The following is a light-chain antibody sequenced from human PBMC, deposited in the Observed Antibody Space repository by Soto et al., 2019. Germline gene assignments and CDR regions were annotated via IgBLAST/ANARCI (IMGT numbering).Light chain of an antibody. CDR3: ISYKTDDTFV. CDR2: EAT. Sequence: QSALIQPASVSGSPGQSITISCAGTRSDIGASNSVSWYQHLPGRSPTLIIYEATNRPSGVSERFSGSKAGDTASLTISGLQADDESEYFCISYKTDDTFVFGGGTKLTVL. V-gene: IGLV2-14*01. J-gene: IGLJ1*01. CDR1: RSDIGASNS.